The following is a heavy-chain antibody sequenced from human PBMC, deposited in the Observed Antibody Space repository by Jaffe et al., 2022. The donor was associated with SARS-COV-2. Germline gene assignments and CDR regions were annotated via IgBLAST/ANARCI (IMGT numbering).Heavy chain of an antibody. CDR1: AFTFSNYA. J-gene: IGHJ6*02. CDR2: ISDSGRST. Sequence: EVQLLESGGGLVQPGESLRLSCAASAFTFSNYAMTWVRQAPGKGLEWVSAISDSGRSTYYAGSVKGRFTISRDNSKSTLYLQMNSLRAEDTAIYYCAKDFGLHNYFYGLDVWGQGTTVTVSS. V-gene: IGHV3-23*01. CDR3: AKDFGLHNYFYGLDV. D-gene: IGHD4-4*01.